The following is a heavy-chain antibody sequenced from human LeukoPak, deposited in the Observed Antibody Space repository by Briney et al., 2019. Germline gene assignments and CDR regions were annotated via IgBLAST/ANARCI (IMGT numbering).Heavy chain of an antibody. D-gene: IGHD3-3*01. Sequence: SETLSLTCAVYGGSFSGYYWSWIRQPPGKGLEWIGEINHSGSTNYNPSLKSRVTISVDTSKNQFSLKLSSVTAADTAVYYCARYDFWSGFSYWGQGTLVTVSS. V-gene: IGHV4-34*01. J-gene: IGHJ4*02. CDR3: ARYDFWSGFSY. CDR1: GGSFSGYY. CDR2: INHSGST.